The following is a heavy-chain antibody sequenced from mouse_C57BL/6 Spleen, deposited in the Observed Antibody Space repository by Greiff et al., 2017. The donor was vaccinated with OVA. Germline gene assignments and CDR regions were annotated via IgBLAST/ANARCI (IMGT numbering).Heavy chain of an antibody. D-gene: IGHD4-1*01. V-gene: IGHV10-1*01. CDR3: VRHKGTGTGFDY. CDR1: GFSFNTYA. Sequence: EVQLVESGGGLVQPKGSLKLSCAASGFSFNTYAMNWVRQAPGKGLEWVARIRSKSNNYATYYADSVKDRFTISRDDSESMLYLQMNNLKTEDTAMYYCVRHKGTGTGFDYWGQGTTLTVSS. CDR2: IRSKSNNYAT. J-gene: IGHJ2*01.